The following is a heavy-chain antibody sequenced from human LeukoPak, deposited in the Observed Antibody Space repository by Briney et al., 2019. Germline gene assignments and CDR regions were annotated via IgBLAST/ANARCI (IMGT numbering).Heavy chain of an antibody. J-gene: IGHJ2*01. CDR1: GFTVSSNY. Sequence: HPGGSLRLSCAASGFTVSSNYMSWVRQAPGKRLEWVSVIYSGGSTYYADSVKGRFTISRDNSKNTLYLQMNSLRAEDTAVYYCAKDHGLGIYWYFDLWGRGTLVTVSS. V-gene: IGHV3-53*01. CDR3: AKDHGLGIYWYFDL. CDR2: IYSGGST. D-gene: IGHD3/OR15-3a*01.